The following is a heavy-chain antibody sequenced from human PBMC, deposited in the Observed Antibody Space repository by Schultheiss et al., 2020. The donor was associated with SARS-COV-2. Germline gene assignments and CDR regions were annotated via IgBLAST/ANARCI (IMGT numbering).Heavy chain of an antibody. CDR3: ARDPYSSSSFYFDP. CDR1: GGSISSGGYY. CDR2: INHSGST. J-gene: IGHJ5*02. V-gene: IGHV4-39*07. D-gene: IGHD6-6*01. Sequence: SETLSLTCTVSGGSISSGGYYWSWIRQHPGKGLEWIGEINHSGSTNYNTSLKSRVTISVDTSKNQFSLQLSSVTAADTAVYYCARDPYSSSSFYFDPWGQGTLVTVSS.